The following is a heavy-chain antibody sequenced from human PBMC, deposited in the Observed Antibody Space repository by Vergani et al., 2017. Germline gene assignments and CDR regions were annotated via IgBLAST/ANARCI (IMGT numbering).Heavy chain of an antibody. D-gene: IGHD2-21*02. CDR3: VRLDYIVVVTAEGPLFDL. CDR1: GFSFGDYA. V-gene: IGHV4-30-2*03. Sequence: VQLVESGGGLVPPGRSLRLSCAASGFSFGDYAMTWVRQAPGKGLEWLGTIDYSGRTSYNPSLKSQVTISADTSRNQFTLNLSSVTAADTAMYYCVRLDYIVVVTAEGPLFDLWGRGTLVTVSS. J-gene: IGHJ2*01. CDR2: IDYSGRT.